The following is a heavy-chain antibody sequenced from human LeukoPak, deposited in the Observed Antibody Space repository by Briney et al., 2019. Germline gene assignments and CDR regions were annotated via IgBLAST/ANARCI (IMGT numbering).Heavy chain of an antibody. J-gene: IGHJ4*02. CDR3: AREDGSYKYYFDY. D-gene: IGHD1-26*01. V-gene: IGHV1-69*05. Sequence: SVKVSCKASGGTFSSYAISRVRQAPGQGLEWMGRIIPIFGTANYAQKFQGRVTITTDESTSTAYMELSSLRSEDTAVYYCAREDGSYKYYFDYWGQGTLVTVSS. CDR2: IIPIFGTA. CDR1: GGTFSSYA.